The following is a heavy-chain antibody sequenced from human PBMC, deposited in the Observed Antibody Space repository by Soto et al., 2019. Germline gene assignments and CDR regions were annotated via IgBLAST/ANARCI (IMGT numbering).Heavy chain of an antibody. CDR3: SRVEYVTSSPIG. CDR2: IRTKSNGYAT. J-gene: IGHJ4*02. V-gene: IGHV3-73*01. D-gene: IGHD6-6*01. CDR1: GFTFSGSA. Sequence: GGSLRLSCAASGFTFSGSAIHWVRQASGKGLEWVARIRTKSNGYATTYAASVKGRFTISRDDSKNMAYLQMNGPKTEDTAMYYCSRVEYVTSSPIGWGQGTLVTVSS.